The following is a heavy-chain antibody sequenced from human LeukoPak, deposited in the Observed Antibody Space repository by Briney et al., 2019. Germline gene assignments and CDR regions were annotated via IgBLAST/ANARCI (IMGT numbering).Heavy chain of an antibody. V-gene: IGHV4-34*01. J-gene: IGHJ4*02. CDR2: INQSGST. D-gene: IGHD2-15*01. CDR1: GGSFSGYY. Sequence: SETLSLTCAVYGGSFSGYYWTWIRQPPGEGLEWIGEINQSGSTNYNPSLKSRVTISVDTSKNQFSLKLSSVTAADTAMYYCARGSEVVADLNFFDYWGQGTLVTVSS. CDR3: ARGSEVVADLNFFDY.